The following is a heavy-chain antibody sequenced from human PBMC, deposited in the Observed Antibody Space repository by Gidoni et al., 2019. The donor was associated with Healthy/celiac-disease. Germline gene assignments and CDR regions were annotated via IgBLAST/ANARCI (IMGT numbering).Heavy chain of an antibody. V-gene: IGHV3-66*01. D-gene: IGHD6-19*01. CDR1: GFIVSSNY. CDR2: IYSGGST. CDR3: ARGIAVAALDY. Sequence: EVQLVESGGGLVQPGGSLRLSCAASGFIVSSNYMSWVRQAPGKGLEWVSVIYSGGSTYYADSVKGRFTISRDNSKNTLYLQMNSLRAEDTAVYYCARGIAVAALDYWGQGTLVTVSS. J-gene: IGHJ4*02.